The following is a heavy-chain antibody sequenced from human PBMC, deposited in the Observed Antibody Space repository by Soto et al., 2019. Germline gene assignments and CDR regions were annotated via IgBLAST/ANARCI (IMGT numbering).Heavy chain of an antibody. V-gene: IGHV3-23*01. CDR3: AKGRGGSGSLTPRVDF. CDR2: ISGGGDTT. Sequence: EVQLLESGGGLVQPGGSLRLSCAASGFTFNNYAMTWVLQAPGKGLEWVSAISGGGDTTSYADSVKGRFTVSRDGSKNTLYLQRSSLRAEDTALYYCAKGRGGSGSLTPRVDFWGQGTLVTVSS. CDR1: GFTFNNYA. J-gene: IGHJ4*02. D-gene: IGHD3-10*01.